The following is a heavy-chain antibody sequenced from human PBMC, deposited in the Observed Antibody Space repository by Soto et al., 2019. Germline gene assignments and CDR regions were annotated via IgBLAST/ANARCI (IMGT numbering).Heavy chain of an antibody. CDR3: ARDKITGLFDY. D-gene: IGHD2-8*02. V-gene: IGHV4-34*01. J-gene: IGHJ4*02. Sequence: QVQLQQWGAGLLKPSETLSLTCAVYGGSFSGYYWTWIRQPPGTGLEWDGEINHSGSTNYNPSLKIRVTLPVDTSKNQFSRKLTSVTAADTALYYCARDKITGLFDYWGQGTLVTVSS. CDR1: GGSFSGYY. CDR2: INHSGST.